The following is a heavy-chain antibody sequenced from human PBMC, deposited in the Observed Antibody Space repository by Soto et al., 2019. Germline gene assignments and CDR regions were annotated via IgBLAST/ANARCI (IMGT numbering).Heavy chain of an antibody. Sequence: QVQLQESGPGLVKPSETLSLTCTVSGGSISSYYWSWIRQPPGKGLEWIGYIYYSGSTNYNPSLKSRVTISVDTSKNQFSLKLSSVTAADTAVYYCARDQGEPGYYYYGMDVWGQGTMVTVSS. J-gene: IGHJ6*02. D-gene: IGHD2-21*01. V-gene: IGHV4-59*01. CDR1: GGSISSYY. CDR2: IYYSGST. CDR3: ARDQGEPGYYYYGMDV.